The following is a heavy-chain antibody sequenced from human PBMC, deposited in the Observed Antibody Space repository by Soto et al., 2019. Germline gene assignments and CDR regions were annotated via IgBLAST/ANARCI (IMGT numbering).Heavy chain of an antibody. CDR1: GGSISSYH. CDR2: VFYTGST. Sequence: KTSETLSLTCTVSGGSISSYHWSWIRQSPGKGLEWIGYVFYTGSTKHNPALKRRVTISVDTSKNQFSLKLSSVSAADTGLYYCARSYSGTFYGYDTWGQGILVTVSS. CDR3: ARSYSGTFYGYDT. D-gene: IGHD1-26*01. J-gene: IGHJ5*02. V-gene: IGHV4-59*01.